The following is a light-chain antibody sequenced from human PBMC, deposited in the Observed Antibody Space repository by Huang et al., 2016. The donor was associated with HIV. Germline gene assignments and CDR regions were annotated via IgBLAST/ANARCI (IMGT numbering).Light chain of an antibody. Sequence: IQLTHSPSSLSASVGDRVTITCRASQDIGSYLAWYQQKPGNAPNLLIYAASTLESGVPSRFSGSGSGTDFTLTINNLQPEDFATYYCLQLNSYPGAFGPGTNVDV. J-gene: IGKJ3*01. CDR3: LQLNSYPGA. V-gene: IGKV1-9*01. CDR1: QDIGSY. CDR2: AAS.